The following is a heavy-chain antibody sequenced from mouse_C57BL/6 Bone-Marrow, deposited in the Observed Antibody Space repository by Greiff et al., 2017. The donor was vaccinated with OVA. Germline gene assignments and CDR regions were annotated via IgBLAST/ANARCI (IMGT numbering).Heavy chain of an antibody. CDR1: GYTFTSYG. D-gene: IGHD2-1*01. CDR3: AREIYYGNPAWFAY. V-gene: IGHV1-81*01. Sequence: QVHVKQSGAELARPGASVKLSCKASGYTFTSYGISWVKQRTGQGLEWIGGIYPRSGNTYYNEKFKGKATLTADKSSSTAYMELRSLTSEDSAVYFCAREIYYGNPAWFAYWGQGTLVTVSA. CDR2: IYPRSGNT. J-gene: IGHJ3*01.